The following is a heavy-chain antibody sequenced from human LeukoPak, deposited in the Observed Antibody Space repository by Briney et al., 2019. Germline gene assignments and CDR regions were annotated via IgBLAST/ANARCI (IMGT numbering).Heavy chain of an antibody. D-gene: IGHD3-3*01. CDR3: AKDGTLIFGVVIEPYYFDY. CDR2: IRYDGSDK. V-gene: IGHV3-30*02. CDR1: GFTFSRHG. J-gene: IGHJ4*02. Sequence: GGSLRLSCAASGFTFSRHGMHWVRQARGKGLEWVAFIRYDGSDKYYADSVKGRFTISRDNSKNTLYLQMNSLRAEDTAVYYCAKDGTLIFGVVIEPYYFDYWGQGTLVTVSS.